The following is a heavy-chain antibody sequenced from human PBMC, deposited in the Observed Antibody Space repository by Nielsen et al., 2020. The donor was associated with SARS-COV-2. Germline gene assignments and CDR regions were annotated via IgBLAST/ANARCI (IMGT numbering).Heavy chain of an antibody. CDR2: INPSGGST. CDR3: AREPTSNPLYSYGVALLN. Sequence: ASVKVSCKASGYTFTSYYMHWLRQAPGQGLAWMGIINPSGGSTSYAQKFQGKVTMTRDTSTSTVYMELSSLRSEDTAVYYCAREPTSNPLYSYGVALLNWGQGTLVTVSS. D-gene: IGHD5-18*01. CDR1: GYTFTSYY. V-gene: IGHV1-46*01. J-gene: IGHJ4*02.